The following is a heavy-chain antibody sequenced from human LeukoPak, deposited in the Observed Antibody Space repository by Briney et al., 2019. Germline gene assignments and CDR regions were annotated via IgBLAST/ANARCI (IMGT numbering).Heavy chain of an antibody. Sequence: PGGSLRLSCAASGFTFSSYAMSWVRQAPGKGLEWVSAISGSGGSTYYADSVKGRFTISRDNSKNTLYLQMNSLRAEDTAVYYCARDSIVVVPAAIPQGAFDIWGQGTMVTVSS. V-gene: IGHV3-23*01. CDR1: GFTFSSYA. CDR3: ARDSIVVVPAAIPQGAFDI. J-gene: IGHJ3*02. D-gene: IGHD2-2*02. CDR2: ISGSGGST.